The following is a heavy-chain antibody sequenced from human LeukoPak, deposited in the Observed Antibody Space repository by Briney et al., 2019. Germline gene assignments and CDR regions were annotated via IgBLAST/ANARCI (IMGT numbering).Heavy chain of an antibody. CDR1: GFTVSNIY. CDR2: IYSGGGT. J-gene: IGHJ4*02. CDR3: ARDSSGPAF. Sequence: GGSLRLSCAASGFTVSNIYMSWVRQAPGKGLEWVSVIYSGGGTFYSDSVKGRFIISRDSSKNTLYLQINSLRADDTAVYYCARDSSGPAFWGQGTLVTVSS. D-gene: IGHD6-19*01. V-gene: IGHV3-53*01.